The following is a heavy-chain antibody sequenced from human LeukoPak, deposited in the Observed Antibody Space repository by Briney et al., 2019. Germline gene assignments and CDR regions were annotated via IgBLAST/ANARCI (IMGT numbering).Heavy chain of an antibody. CDR2: IIPIFGTA. D-gene: IGHD3-9*01. CDR1: GGTFSSYA. J-gene: IGHJ4*02. V-gene: IGHV1-69*13. Sequence: GASVKVSCKASGGTFSSYAISWVRQAPGQGLEWMGGIIPIFGTANYAQKFQGRVTITADESTSTAYMELSSLRSEDTAVYYCAIPAASTIFYYFDYWGQGTLVTVSS. CDR3: AIPAASTIFYYFDY.